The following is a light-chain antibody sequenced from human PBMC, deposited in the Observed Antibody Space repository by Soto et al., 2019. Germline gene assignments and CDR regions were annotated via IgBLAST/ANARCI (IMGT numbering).Light chain of an antibody. CDR3: QQRDYWQVT. CDR1: QNISSY. J-gene: IGKJ5*01. Sequence: IVLTQSPATLSLSPGKRATLSCRASQNISSYLIWYQQKPGQAPRLLIYGADRRATGIPARFSGSGSGTDFTLTISSLEPEDFAIYYCQQRDYWQVTFGQGTRLEI. CDR2: GAD. V-gene: IGKV3-11*01.